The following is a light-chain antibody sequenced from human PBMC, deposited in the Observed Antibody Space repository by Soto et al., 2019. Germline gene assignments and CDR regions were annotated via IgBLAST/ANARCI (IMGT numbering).Light chain of an antibody. Sequence: EIVLTQSPATLSLSPGERATLSCRASQSVSSNLAWYQQKPGQAPRLLIYGASTRATGIPARFSGSGSGTEFTLTINSLPSEDFEVYYCQQYNNWPRTFGQGTKVDIK. V-gene: IGKV3-15*01. CDR1: QSVSSN. J-gene: IGKJ1*01. CDR2: GAS. CDR3: QQYNNWPRT.